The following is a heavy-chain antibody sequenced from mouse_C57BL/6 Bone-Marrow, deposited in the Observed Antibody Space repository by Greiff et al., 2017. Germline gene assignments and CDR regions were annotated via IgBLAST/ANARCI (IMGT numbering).Heavy chain of an antibody. V-gene: IGHV1-18*01. CDR2: INPNNGGT. Sequence: EVQLVESGPELVKPGASVKIPCKASGYTFTDYNMDWVKQSHGKSLEWIGDINPNNGGTIYNQKFKGKATLTVDKSSSTAYMELRSLTSEDTAVYYCARRKLKGYYAMDYWGQGTSVTVSS. J-gene: IGHJ4*01. CDR1: GYTFTDYN. CDR3: ARRKLKGYYAMDY.